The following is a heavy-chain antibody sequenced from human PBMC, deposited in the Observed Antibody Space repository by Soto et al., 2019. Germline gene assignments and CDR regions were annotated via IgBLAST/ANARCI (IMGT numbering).Heavy chain of an antibody. D-gene: IGHD3-22*01. J-gene: IGHJ4*02. CDR2: IYPGDSDT. Sequence: PGESLKISCKGSGYSFTSYWIGWVRQMPGKGLEWMGIIYPGDSDTRYSPSFQGQVTISADKSISTAYLQWSSLKASDTAMYYFARRSRTSSGYYLNPVSVGIDYWGQGTLVTVSS. CDR3: ARRSRTSSGYYLNPVSVGIDY. CDR1: GYSFTSYW. V-gene: IGHV5-51*01.